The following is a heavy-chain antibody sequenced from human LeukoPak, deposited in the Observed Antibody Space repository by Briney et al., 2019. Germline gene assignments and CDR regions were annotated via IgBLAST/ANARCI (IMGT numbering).Heavy chain of an antibody. Sequence: GGSLRLSCAASGVTLSDHHMEWVRQAPGKALEGVGRTRDKTRGYTTEYAASVKGKFTISRDDSQTSLYLQMNRLKTEDTAVYFCARDGGEGDNSAFDIWGQGTVVTVSS. CDR1: GVTLSDHH. CDR2: TRDKTRGYTT. J-gene: IGHJ3*02. D-gene: IGHD3-16*01. V-gene: IGHV3-72*01. CDR3: ARDGGEGDNSAFDI.